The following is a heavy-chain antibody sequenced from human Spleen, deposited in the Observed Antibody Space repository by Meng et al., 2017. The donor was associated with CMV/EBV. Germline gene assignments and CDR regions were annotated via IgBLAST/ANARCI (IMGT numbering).Heavy chain of an antibody. CDR2: ISFDGSDT. D-gene: IGHD2-2*01. V-gene: IGHV3-30*19. CDR1: GFTFSSYG. CDR3: ARGCSSTSCPTQIYYYYYGMDV. J-gene: IGHJ6*02. Sequence: GESLKISCAASGFTFSSYGMHWVRQAPGKGLEWVAVISFDGSDTYYADSVKGRFTISRDNSKKMLYLQMNSLRPEDTAVYYCARGCSSTSCPTQIYYYYYGMDVWGQGTTVTVSS.